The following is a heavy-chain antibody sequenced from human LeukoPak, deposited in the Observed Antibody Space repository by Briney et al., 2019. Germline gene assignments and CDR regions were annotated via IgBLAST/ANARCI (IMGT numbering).Heavy chain of an antibody. CDR3: ARDQDIVVVVAATQVYYMDV. D-gene: IGHD2-15*01. J-gene: IGHJ6*03. Sequence: GASVKVSCKASGYTFTSYGISWVRQAPGQGLEWMGWISAYNGNTNYAQKLQGRVTMTTDTSTSTDYMELRSLRSDDTAVYYCARDQDIVVVVAATQVYYMDVWGKGTTVTVSS. V-gene: IGHV1-18*01. CDR2: ISAYNGNT. CDR1: GYTFTSYG.